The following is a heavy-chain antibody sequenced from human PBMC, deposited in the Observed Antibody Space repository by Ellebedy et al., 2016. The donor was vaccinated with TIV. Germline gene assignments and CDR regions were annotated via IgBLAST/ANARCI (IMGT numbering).Heavy chain of an antibody. J-gene: IGHJ4*02. V-gene: IGHV4-59*01. Sequence: MPSETLSLTCTVSGGSISSYYWSWIRQPPGKGLEWIGYIYYSGSTNYNPSLKSRVTISVDTSKNQFSLKLSSVTAADTAVYYCARADGLLWFGESAFDYWGQGTLVTVSS. CDR2: IYYSGST. CDR3: ARADGLLWFGESAFDY. CDR1: GGSISSYY. D-gene: IGHD3-10*01.